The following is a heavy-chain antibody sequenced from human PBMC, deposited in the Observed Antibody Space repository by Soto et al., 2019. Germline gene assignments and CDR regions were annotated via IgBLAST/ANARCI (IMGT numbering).Heavy chain of an antibody. D-gene: IGHD3-16*01. J-gene: IGHJ6*02. Sequence: EVQLLESGGGLVQPGGSLRLSCAASGFTFSSYAMSWVRQAPGKGLEWVSAISGSGGSTYYADSVKGRFTISRDNSKNTRYMQMNSLRADNTAVYYCAKSHRGRLRLGESSGMDVGGQGTTVTVSS. V-gene: IGHV3-23*01. CDR2: ISGSGGST. CDR3: AKSHRGRLRLGESSGMDV. CDR1: GFTFSSYA.